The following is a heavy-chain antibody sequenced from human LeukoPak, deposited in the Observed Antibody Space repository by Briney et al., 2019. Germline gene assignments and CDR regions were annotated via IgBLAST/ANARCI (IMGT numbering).Heavy chain of an antibody. CDR3: TPGYGHSDSDY. J-gene: IGHJ4*02. Sequence: GGSLRLSCAASGFTITNARMGWVRQAPGKGLEWVGLIKSKIDGDTTDFPAPVKGRFIISPADSNHTLYPQMNSLKTEDTAVYYCTPGYGHSDSDYWGQGTLVTVSS. V-gene: IGHV3-15*01. CDR1: GFTITNAR. CDR2: IKSKIDGDTT. D-gene: IGHD3-3*02.